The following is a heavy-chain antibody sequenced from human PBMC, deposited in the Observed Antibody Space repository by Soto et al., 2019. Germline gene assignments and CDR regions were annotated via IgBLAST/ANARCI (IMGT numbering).Heavy chain of an antibody. CDR1: GGSVRVGSYY. CDR2: IYYSGST. D-gene: IGHD3-22*01. CDR3: ARASYYSDSFSYFLDS. V-gene: IGHV4-61*01. J-gene: IGHJ4*02. Sequence: SETLSLTCTVSGGSVRVGSYYWSWNRQTPGKGLAWIAYIYYSGSTNYNPSLKSRVTISVDTSKNQCSLELSSVTAADTAVYYCARASYYSDSFSYFLDSWGQGTLVNVSS.